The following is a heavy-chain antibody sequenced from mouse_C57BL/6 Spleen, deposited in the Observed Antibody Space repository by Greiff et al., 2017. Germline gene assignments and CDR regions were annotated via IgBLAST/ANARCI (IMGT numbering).Heavy chain of an antibody. V-gene: IGHV1-69*01. D-gene: IGHD2-5*01. CDR2: IDPSDSYT. Sequence: QVQLQQPGAELVMPGASVKLSCKASGYTFTSYWMHWVKQRPGQGLEWIGEIDPSDSYTNYNQKFKGKSTLTVDKSSSTAYMQLSRLTSEDSAVYYCARGESNYDFDYWGQGTTLTVSS. J-gene: IGHJ2*01. CDR3: ARGESNYDFDY. CDR1: GYTFTSYW.